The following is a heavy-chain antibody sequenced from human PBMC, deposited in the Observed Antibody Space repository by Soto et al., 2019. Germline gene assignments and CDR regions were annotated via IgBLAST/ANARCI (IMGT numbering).Heavy chain of an antibody. Sequence: PSETLSLTCAVYGGSFSGYYWSWIRQPPGKGLEWIGEINHSGSTNYNPSLKSRVTISVDTSKNQFSLKLSSVTAADTAVYYCARRGGYYYYYYMDFWGKGTTVTVSS. V-gene: IGHV4-34*01. CDR2: INHSGST. CDR3: ARRGGYYYYYYMDF. D-gene: IGHD3-10*01. J-gene: IGHJ6*03. CDR1: GGSFSGYY.